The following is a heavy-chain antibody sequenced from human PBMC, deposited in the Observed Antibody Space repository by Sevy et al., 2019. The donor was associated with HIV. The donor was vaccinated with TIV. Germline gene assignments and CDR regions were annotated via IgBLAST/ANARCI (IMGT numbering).Heavy chain of an antibody. J-gene: IGHJ6*02. CDR3: ARATRTTSPYYYYGMDV. Sequence: ASVKVSCKASGYTFTSYGISWVRQAPGQGLEWMGWISAYNGNTKYAQKLQGRVTMTTDTSTSTAYMELRSLRSDDTAVYYCARATRTTSPYYYYGMDVWGQGTTVTVSS. CDR1: GYTFTSYG. V-gene: IGHV1-18*01. D-gene: IGHD1-1*01. CDR2: ISAYNGNT.